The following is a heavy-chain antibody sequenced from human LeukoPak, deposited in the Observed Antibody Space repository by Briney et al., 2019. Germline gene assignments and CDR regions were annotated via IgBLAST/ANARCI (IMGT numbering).Heavy chain of an antibody. D-gene: IGHD6-13*01. V-gene: IGHV4-4*07. Sequence: PSETLSVTCTVAGGSISSYYWSWIRQPAGKGLEWIGRIYTSGSTNYNPYLKSRVTMSVDTSKNQFSLKLSSVTAADTAVYYCARAVAAGTSGWFDPWGQGTLVSVSS. CDR3: ARAVAAGTSGWFDP. CDR2: IYTSGST. J-gene: IGHJ5*02. CDR1: GGSISSYY.